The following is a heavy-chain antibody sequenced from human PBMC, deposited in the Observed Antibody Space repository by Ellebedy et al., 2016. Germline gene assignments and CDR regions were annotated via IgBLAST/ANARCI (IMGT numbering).Heavy chain of an antibody. D-gene: IGHD5-24*01. CDR3: AKDTADGTYYLDF. CDR2: ISGSGSST. V-gene: IGHV3-23*01. J-gene: IGHJ4*02. Sequence: GGSLRLSCAASGFTFSSYAMSWVRQAPGKGLEWVSAISGSGSSTYYADSVNGRFTISRDNSKNTVSLQMSSLRAEDTAVYYCAKDTADGTYYLDFWGQGTLVTVSS. CDR1: GFTFSSYA.